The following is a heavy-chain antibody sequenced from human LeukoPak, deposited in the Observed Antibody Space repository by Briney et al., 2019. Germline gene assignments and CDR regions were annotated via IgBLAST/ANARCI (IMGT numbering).Heavy chain of an antibody. Sequence: GGSLRLSCAASGFTFSSYGMHWVRQAPGKGLEWVAFIRYDGSNKYYADSVKGRFTISRDNSKNTLYLQMNSLRAEDTAVYYCAKDIEYSSSAEYFQHWGQGTLVTVSS. J-gene: IGHJ1*01. CDR1: GFTFSSYG. CDR3: AKDIEYSSSAEYFQH. CDR2: IRYDGSNK. D-gene: IGHD6-6*01. V-gene: IGHV3-30*02.